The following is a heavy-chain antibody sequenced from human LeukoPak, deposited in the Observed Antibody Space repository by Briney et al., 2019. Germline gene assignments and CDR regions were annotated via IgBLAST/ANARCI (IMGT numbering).Heavy chain of an antibody. J-gene: IGHJ4*02. CDR3: AKDSVRYGDYGQYYFDY. CDR2: ISGSGGST. D-gene: IGHD4-17*01. V-gene: IGHV3-23*01. CDR1: GFTFSSYA. Sequence: QSGGSLRLSCAASGFTFSSYAMSWVRQAPGKGLEWVSAISGSGGSTYYVDSVKGRFTISRDNSKNTLYLQLESLRVEDTAVYYCAKDSVRYGDYGQYYFDYWGQGTLVTVSS.